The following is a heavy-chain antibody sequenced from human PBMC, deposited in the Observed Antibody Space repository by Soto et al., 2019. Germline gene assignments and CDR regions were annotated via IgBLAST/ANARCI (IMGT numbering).Heavy chain of an antibody. D-gene: IGHD1-1*01. J-gene: IGHJ4*02. CDR3: ARGRYGDY. CDR2: ISAHNGNT. V-gene: IGHV1-18*01. Sequence: QVHLVQSGAEVKKPGASVKVSCKGSGYTFSSYGITWVRQAPGQGLEWMGWISAHNGNTNYAQKRQGRVTVTRDTSTSTAYMELRSLRSDDTAVDDCARGRYGDYWGQGALVTVSS. CDR1: GYTFSSYG.